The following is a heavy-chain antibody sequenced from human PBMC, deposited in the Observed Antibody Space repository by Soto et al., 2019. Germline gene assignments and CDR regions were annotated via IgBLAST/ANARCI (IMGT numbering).Heavy chain of an antibody. CDR3: AKLRGGGSYSDYYYGMDV. V-gene: IGHV3-23*01. J-gene: IGHJ6*02. Sequence: SGGSLRLSCAASGFTFSSYAMSWVRQAPGKGLEWVSAISGSGGSTYYADSVKGRFTISRDNSKNTLYLQMNSLRAEDTAVYYCAKLRGGGSYSDYYYGMDVWGQGTTVTVSS. D-gene: IGHD1-26*01. CDR1: GFTFSSYA. CDR2: ISGSGGST.